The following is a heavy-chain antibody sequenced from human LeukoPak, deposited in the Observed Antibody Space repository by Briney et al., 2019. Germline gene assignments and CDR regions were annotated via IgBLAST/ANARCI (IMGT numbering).Heavy chain of an antibody. J-gene: IGHJ4*02. Sequence: GGSLRLSCAASGFTFSSYEMNWLRQAPGKGLEWVSVISNSGGSTYYADSVKGRFTISRDNSKNALYLQMNSLRAEDTAVYYCAKEGATLAGTIDYWGQGTLVTVSS. D-gene: IGHD6-19*01. CDR1: GFTFSSYE. V-gene: IGHV3-23*01. CDR2: ISNSGGST. CDR3: AKEGATLAGTIDY.